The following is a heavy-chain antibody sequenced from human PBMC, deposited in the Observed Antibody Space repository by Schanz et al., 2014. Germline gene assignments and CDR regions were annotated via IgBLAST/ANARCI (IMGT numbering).Heavy chain of an antibody. V-gene: IGHV3-30*19. D-gene: IGHD6-25*01. CDR3: AKVRYSSGWRGDYFDE. J-gene: IGHJ4*02. CDR1: GFTFSSYG. CDR2: ITTAGTKM. Sequence: QVQLVESGGGVVQPGRSLRLSCAASGFTFSSYGMHWVRQAPGKGLEWVAAITTAGTKMYYADSVRGRFTVSRDNSKNPLYLQMNSLRAEDTAVYYCAKVRYSSGWRGDYFDEWGQGTLVTVAS.